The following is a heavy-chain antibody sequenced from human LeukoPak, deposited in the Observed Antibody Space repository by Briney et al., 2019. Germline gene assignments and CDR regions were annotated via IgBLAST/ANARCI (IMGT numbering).Heavy chain of an antibody. D-gene: IGHD6-13*01. CDR2: ISSSGSTI. Sequence: GGSLRLSCAASGFTFSSYGMNWVRQAPGKGLEWVSYISSSGSTIYYADSVKGRFTISRDNAKNSLYLQMNSLRAEDTAVYYCARDGAAAGSFYYYGMDVWGQGTTVTVSS. CDR3: ARDGAAAGSFYYYGMDV. J-gene: IGHJ6*02. CDR1: GFTFSSYG. V-gene: IGHV3-48*04.